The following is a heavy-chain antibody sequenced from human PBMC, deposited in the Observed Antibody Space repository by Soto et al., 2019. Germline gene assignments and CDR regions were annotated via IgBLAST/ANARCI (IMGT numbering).Heavy chain of an antibody. CDR3: AREGNVLLWFGELLRNAFDI. CDR2: INSDGSST. V-gene: IGHV3-74*01. Sequence: GGSLRLSCAASGFTFSNYWMHWVRQAPGKGLVWVSRINSDGSSTSYADSGKGRFTISRDNAKNTLYLQMNSLRAEDTAVYYCAREGNVLLWFGELLRNAFDIWGQGTMVTVSS. D-gene: IGHD3-10*01. J-gene: IGHJ3*02. CDR1: GFTFSNYW.